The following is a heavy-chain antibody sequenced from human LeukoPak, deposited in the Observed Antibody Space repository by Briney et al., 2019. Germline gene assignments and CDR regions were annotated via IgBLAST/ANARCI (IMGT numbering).Heavy chain of an antibody. J-gene: IGHJ4*02. CDR1: GFTFSSYA. Sequence: GGSLRLSCAASGFTFSSYAMHWVRQAPGKGLEWVAVISYDGSNKYYADSVKGRFTISRDNSKNTLYLQMNSLRAEDTAVYYCARDHPMGYFDYWGQGTLVTVSS. D-gene: IGHD5-24*01. CDR2: ISYDGSNK. V-gene: IGHV3-30-3*01. CDR3: ARDHPMGYFDY.